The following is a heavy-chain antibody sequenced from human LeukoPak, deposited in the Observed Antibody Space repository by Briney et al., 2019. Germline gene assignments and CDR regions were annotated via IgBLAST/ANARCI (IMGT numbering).Heavy chain of an antibody. Sequence: GGSLRLSCAASGFTFSSYGMHWVRQAPGKGLEWVAVILYDGSNKYYADSVKGRFTISRDNSKNTLYLQMNSLRAEDTAVYYCAKIKRSGSYWFDYWGQGTLVTVSS. CDR3: AKIKRSGSYWFDY. V-gene: IGHV3-30*18. D-gene: IGHD1-26*01. CDR1: GFTFSSYG. J-gene: IGHJ4*02. CDR2: ILYDGSNK.